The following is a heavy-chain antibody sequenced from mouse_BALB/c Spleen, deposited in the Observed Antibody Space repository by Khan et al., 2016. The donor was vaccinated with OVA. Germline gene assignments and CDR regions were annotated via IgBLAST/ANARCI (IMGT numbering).Heavy chain of an antibody. V-gene: IGHV3-2*02. CDR1: GYSITSDYA. J-gene: IGHJ3*01. CDR2: ISYSGST. D-gene: IGHD2-14*01. CDR3: ARGRYRYPFAY. Sequence: VQLKESGPGLVKPSQSLSLTCTVTGYSITSDYAWYWIRQFPGNKLELMGYISYSGSTSYNPSLKSRISITRDTSKNQFFLQMNSVTTEDTATYYCARGRYRYPFAYWGQGTLVTVSA.